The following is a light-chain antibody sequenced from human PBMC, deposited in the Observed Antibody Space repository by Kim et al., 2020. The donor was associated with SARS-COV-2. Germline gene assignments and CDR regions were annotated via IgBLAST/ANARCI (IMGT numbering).Light chain of an antibody. Sequence: SPGERATISCRASQSVTISYLAWYQQKPGQAPRLLIYGASNRATGIPDRFSGSVSGTDLTLTLSRLEPEDFAVYYCQQYGSSPFTFGPGTKVDIK. CDR3: QQYGSSPFT. CDR2: GAS. J-gene: IGKJ3*01. CDR1: QSVTISY. V-gene: IGKV3-20*01.